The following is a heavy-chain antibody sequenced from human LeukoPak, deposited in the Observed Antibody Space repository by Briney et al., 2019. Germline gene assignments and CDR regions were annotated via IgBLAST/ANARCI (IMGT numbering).Heavy chain of an antibody. CDR2: IIPILGIA. CDR1: GGTFSSYA. CDR3: ARGGYSTPSYYFDY. J-gene: IGHJ4*02. D-gene: IGHD3-22*01. Sequence: GASVKVSCKASGGTFSSYAISWVRQAPGQGLEWMGRIIPILGIANYAQKFQGRVTITADKSTSTAYMELSSLRSEDTAVYYCARGGYSTPSYYFDYWGQGTLVTVSS. V-gene: IGHV1-69*04.